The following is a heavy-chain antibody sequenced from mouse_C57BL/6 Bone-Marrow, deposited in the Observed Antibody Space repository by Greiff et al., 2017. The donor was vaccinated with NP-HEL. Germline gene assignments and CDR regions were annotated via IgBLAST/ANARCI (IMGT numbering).Heavy chain of an antibody. D-gene: IGHD4-1*01. CDR3: ARDKTGPWYFDV. CDR1: GFTFSSYA. V-gene: IGHV5-4*01. Sequence: DVKLVESGGGLVKPGGSLKLSCAASGFTFSSYAMSWVRQTPEKRLEWVATISDGGSYTYYPDNVKGRFTISRDNAKNNLYLQMSHLKSEDTAMYYCARDKTGPWYFDVWGTGTTVTVSS. CDR2: ISDGGSYT. J-gene: IGHJ1*03.